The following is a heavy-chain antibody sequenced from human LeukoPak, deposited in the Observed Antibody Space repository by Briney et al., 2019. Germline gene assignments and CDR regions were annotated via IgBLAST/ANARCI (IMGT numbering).Heavy chain of an antibody. Sequence: KTGGSLRLSCAASGFTFSDAWMSWIRQPPGKGLEWIGYIYYSGSTNYNPSLKSRVTISVDTSKNQFSLKLNSVTAADTAIYYCTRGSRYCSSGSCYGWFDPWGQGTLVTVSS. D-gene: IGHD2-15*01. CDR1: GFTFSDAW. CDR2: IYYSGST. CDR3: TRGSRYCSSGSCYGWFDP. J-gene: IGHJ5*02. V-gene: IGHV4-59*01.